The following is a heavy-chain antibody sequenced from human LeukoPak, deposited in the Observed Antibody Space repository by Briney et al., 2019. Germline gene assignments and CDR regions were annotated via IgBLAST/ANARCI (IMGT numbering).Heavy chain of an antibody. D-gene: IGHD2-15*01. CDR3: ARVGVVGAYGHFGY. CDR1: GGSFSGYY. Sequence: SETLSLTCAVYGGSFSGYYWSWIRQPPGKGLEWIGEINHSGSTNYNPSLKSRVTISVDTSKNQFSLKLSSVTAADTAVYYCARVGVVGAYGHFGYWGQGTLVTVSS. J-gene: IGHJ4*02. V-gene: IGHV4-34*01. CDR2: INHSGST.